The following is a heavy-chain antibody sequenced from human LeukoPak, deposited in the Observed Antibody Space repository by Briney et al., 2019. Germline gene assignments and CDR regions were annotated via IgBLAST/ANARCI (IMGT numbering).Heavy chain of an antibody. Sequence: EGSLRLSCAASGFTFSSYSMNWVRQAPGKGLEWVSSISGGGGSTYYADSVKGRFTISRDNSKITLYLQMNSLRAEDTAVYYCAKDIVVVTSGANAFDIWGQGTMVTVSS. CDR3: AKDIVVVTSGANAFDI. V-gene: IGHV3-23*01. D-gene: IGHD2-21*02. CDR1: GFTFSSYS. CDR2: ISGGGGST. J-gene: IGHJ3*02.